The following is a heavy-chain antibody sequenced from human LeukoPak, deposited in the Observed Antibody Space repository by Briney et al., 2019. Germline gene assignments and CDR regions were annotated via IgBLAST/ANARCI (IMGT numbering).Heavy chain of an antibody. J-gene: IGHJ3*02. D-gene: IGHD2-2*01. CDR1: GFTVSSNY. Sequence: GGSLRLSCAASGFTVSSNYMSLVREAPGKGLEGVSVIYSGGSTYYADSVQGRFTISRDNSKNTLYLQMNSLRAADTAVYYCARSYCSSTSCFAFDIWGQGTMVTVSS. V-gene: IGHV3-66*02. CDR2: IYSGGST. CDR3: ARSYCSSTSCFAFDI.